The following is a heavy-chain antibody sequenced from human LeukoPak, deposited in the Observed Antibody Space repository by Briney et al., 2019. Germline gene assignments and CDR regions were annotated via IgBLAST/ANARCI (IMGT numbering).Heavy chain of an antibody. V-gene: IGHV4-39*01. D-gene: IGHD3-22*01. CDR1: GGSISSSSYY. CDR2: IYYSGST. CDR3: ARHEYYYDSSGLSGFDY. J-gene: IGHJ4*02. Sequence: PSETLSLTCTVSGGSISSSSYYWGWIRQPPGKGLEWIGSIYYSGSTYYNPSLKSRVTISVDTSKNQFSLKLSSVTAAGTAVYYCARHEYYYDSSGLSGFDYWGQGPLVTVSS.